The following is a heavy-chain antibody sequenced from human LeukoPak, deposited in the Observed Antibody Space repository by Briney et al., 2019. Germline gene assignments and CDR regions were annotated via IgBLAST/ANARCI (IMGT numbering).Heavy chain of an antibody. J-gene: IGHJ6*02. V-gene: IGHV4-39*07. D-gene: IGHD6-25*01. Sequence: SETLSLTCTVSGGSISSSRYYWGWIRQPPGKGLEWIGSIYYSGSTYYNPSLKSRVTISVDTSKNQFSLKLTSVTAADTAVYYCARDSGRPTPYYYYYGMDVWGQGTTVTVSS. CDR1: GGSISSSRYY. CDR2: IYYSGST. CDR3: ARDSGRPTPYYYYYGMDV.